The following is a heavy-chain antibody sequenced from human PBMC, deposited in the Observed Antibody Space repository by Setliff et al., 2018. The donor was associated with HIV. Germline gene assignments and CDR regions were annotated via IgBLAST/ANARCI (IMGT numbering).Heavy chain of an antibody. CDR3: ARHNVITYGGLLFDYYYYGLDV. J-gene: IGHJ6*02. Sequence: SETLSLTCIVSGAPISSGTWSWIRQPPGKGLQWIGFIYNTEATNYNPSLKSRVTISLDTSKNQFSLKLTSLTAADTAVYYCARHNVITYGGLLFDYYYYGLDVWGHGTTVTVSS. CDR1: GAPISSGT. D-gene: IGHD3-16*01. CDR2: IYNTEAT. V-gene: IGHV4-59*01.